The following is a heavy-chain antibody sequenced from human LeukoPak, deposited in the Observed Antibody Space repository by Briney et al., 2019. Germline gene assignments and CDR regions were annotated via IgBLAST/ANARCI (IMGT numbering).Heavy chain of an antibody. CDR3: ARRMKLAAKGDASDI. V-gene: IGHV4-30-2*01. Sequence: PSETLSLTCTVSGGSISSGGYYWSWIRQPPGKGLEWIGYIYHSGSTYYNPSLKSRVTISVDRSKNQFSLKLSSVTAADTAVYYCARRMKLAAKGDASDIWGQGTMVTVSS. J-gene: IGHJ3*02. D-gene: IGHD2-15*01. CDR1: GGSISSGGYY. CDR2: IYHSGST.